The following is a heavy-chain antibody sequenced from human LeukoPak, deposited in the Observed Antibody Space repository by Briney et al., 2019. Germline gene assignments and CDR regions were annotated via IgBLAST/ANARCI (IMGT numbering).Heavy chain of an antibody. J-gene: IGHJ5*01. Sequence: SDTLFLTCTVSSDSTNSYYWSCIRLPPGKGLEWLGYIYYRGSANYNPSLKSRVTISIDTSKNQFSLKLTSVTAADTAVYYCARLLHDWFDSWGQGTLVTVSS. CDR2: IYYRGSA. D-gene: IGHD4-11*01. V-gene: IGHV4-59*08. CDR1: SDSTNSYY. CDR3: ARLLHDWFDS.